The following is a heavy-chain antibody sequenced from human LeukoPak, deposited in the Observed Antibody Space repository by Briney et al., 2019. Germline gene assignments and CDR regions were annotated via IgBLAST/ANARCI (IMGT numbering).Heavy chain of an antibody. CDR1: GFTFSGSA. CDR3: TTRAPAGSDAFDI. CDR2: IRSKANSYAT. J-gene: IGHJ3*02. D-gene: IGHD3-10*01. V-gene: IGHV3-73*01. Sequence: GGSLRLSCAASGFTFSGSAMHWVRQASGKGLEWVGRIRSKANSYATAYAASVKGRFTISRDDSKNTAYLQMHSLKTEDTAVYYCTTRAPAGSDAFDIWGQGTMVTVSS.